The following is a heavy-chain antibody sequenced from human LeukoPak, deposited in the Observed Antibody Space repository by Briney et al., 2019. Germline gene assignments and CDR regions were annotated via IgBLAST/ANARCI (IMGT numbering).Heavy chain of an antibody. CDR1: VYTFTGYY. J-gene: IGHJ4*02. CDR2: INPNSGGT. V-gene: IGHV1-2*02. Sequence: ASVKVSCKASVYTFTGYYMHWVRQAPGQGLEWMGWINPNSGGTNYAQKFRGRVTMTRDTSISTAYMELSRLRSDDTAVYYCAGLGYCSSTSCYASNFDYWGQGTLVTVSS. CDR3: AGLGYCSSTSCYASNFDY. D-gene: IGHD2-2*01.